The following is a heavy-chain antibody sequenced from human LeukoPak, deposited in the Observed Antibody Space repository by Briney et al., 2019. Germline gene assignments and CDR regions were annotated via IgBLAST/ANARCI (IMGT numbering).Heavy chain of an antibody. J-gene: IGHJ4*02. CDR2: IYSSGST. D-gene: IGHD6-13*01. V-gene: IGHV4-4*07. CDR3: ARDRQQLALDY. CDR1: GASISDYF. Sequence: PSETLSLTCTVSGASISDYFWSWIRQPAGKGLEWIGRIYSSGSTNYNPSLKSRVTMSVDTSKNQFSLRLSSVTAADTAVYYCARDRQQLALDYWGQGTLVTVSS.